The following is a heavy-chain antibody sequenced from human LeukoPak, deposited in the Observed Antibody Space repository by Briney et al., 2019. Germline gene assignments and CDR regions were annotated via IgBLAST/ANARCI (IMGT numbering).Heavy chain of an antibody. CDR1: GGSFSGYY. J-gene: IGHJ5*02. V-gene: IGHV4-34*01. Sequence: KPSETLSLTCGVYGGSFSGYYWSWIRQPPGKGLEWIGEINHSGSTNYNPSLKSRVTISVDTSKNRFSLKLSSVTAADTAVYYCARLRGRYYYGSGSSLGPWGQGTLVTVSS. D-gene: IGHD3-10*01. CDR3: ARLRGRYYYGSGSSLGP. CDR2: INHSGST.